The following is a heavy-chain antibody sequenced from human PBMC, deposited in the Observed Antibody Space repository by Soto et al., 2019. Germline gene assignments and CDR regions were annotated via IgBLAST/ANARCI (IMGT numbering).Heavy chain of an antibody. CDR2: ISFDGSNK. D-gene: IGHD3-22*01. J-gene: IGHJ6*02. CDR1: GFTFSTYG. Sequence: QVQLVESGGGVVQSGRSLRLSCAASGFTFSTYGMHWVRQAPGKGLEWVAVISFDGSNKYDADSVKGRFTISRDNSKNTLYLQMHSLRAEDTAVYYCAKGGIDYYDSSGYGMDVWGQGTTVTVSS. CDR3: AKGGIDYYDSSGYGMDV. V-gene: IGHV3-30*18.